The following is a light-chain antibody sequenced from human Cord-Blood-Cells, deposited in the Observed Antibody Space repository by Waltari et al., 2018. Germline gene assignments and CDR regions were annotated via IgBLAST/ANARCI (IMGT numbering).Light chain of an antibody. CDR1: SSDVGGYNY. CDR3: SSYTSSSTFWV. Sequence: QSALTQPASVSGSPGQSITISCTGTSSDVGGYNYVSSDQQHPGKAPKLMFYDVSNRPAGVYSRFAAPKSGNTASLTSSGLEAEDEADYYCSSYTSSSTFWVFGGGTKLTVL. CDR2: DVS. V-gene: IGLV2-14*01. J-gene: IGLJ3*02.